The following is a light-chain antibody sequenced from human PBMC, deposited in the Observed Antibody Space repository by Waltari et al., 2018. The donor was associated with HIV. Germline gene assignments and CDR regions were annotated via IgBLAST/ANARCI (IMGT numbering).Light chain of an antibody. CDR2: KDS. Sequence: SYELTQPPSVSVSPGQTARITCSGDVLPKQYAYWYQQKPGQAPVVLISKDSERPSGIPRRFSGSSSGTTVTLTISGVQAEDEADYYCQSADSSGTYAVFGGGTQLTVL. CDR3: QSADSSGTYAV. J-gene: IGLJ7*01. CDR1: VLPKQY. V-gene: IGLV3-25*03.